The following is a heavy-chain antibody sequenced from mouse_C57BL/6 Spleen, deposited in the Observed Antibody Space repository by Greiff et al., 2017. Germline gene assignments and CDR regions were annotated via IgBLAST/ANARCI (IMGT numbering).Heavy chain of an antibody. CDR3: ARHYYGSSYVGVWFAY. Sequence: VQLKESGPGLVKPSPSLSLTCSVTGYSITSGYYWNWIRQFPGNEMEWMGYISYDGSTNYNPSLKNRISITRDTSKNQFFLKLNSVTTEDTATYYCARHYYGSSYVGVWFAYGGQGTLVTVSA. V-gene: IGHV3-6*01. D-gene: IGHD1-1*01. J-gene: IGHJ3*01. CDR1: GYSITSGYY. CDR2: ISYDGST.